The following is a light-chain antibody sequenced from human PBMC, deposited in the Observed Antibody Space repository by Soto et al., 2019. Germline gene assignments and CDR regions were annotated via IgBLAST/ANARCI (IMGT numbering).Light chain of an antibody. V-gene: IGLV1-40*01. J-gene: IGLJ2*01. Sequence: QSVLTQPPSVSGAPGQRVTISCTGNSSNIGAGYDVHWYQQLPGTAPKLLIHGNSNRPSGVPDRFSGSKSGTSASLAITGLQAEDEADYYCQSYDSSLSVVVFGGGTKVTVL. CDR2: GNS. CDR3: QSYDSSLSVVV. CDR1: SSNIGAGYD.